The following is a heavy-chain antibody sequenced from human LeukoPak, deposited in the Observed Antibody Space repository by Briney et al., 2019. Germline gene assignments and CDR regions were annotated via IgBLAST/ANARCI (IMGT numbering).Heavy chain of an antibody. CDR2: ISASGDRT. Sequence: GGSLRLSCAASGFIFSTYVMSWVRQAPGKGLEWVLGISASGDRTYYADSVKGRFTISRDNSKNTLYLQMSSLRAEDTAVYYCARDLPKITIFGALQHWGQGTLVTVSS. CDR1: GFIFSTYV. D-gene: IGHD3-3*01. CDR3: ARDLPKITIFGALQH. J-gene: IGHJ1*01. V-gene: IGHV3-23*01.